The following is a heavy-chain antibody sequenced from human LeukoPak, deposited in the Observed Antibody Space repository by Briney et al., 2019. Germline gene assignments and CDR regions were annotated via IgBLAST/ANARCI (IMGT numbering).Heavy chain of an antibody. Sequence: KTSETLSLTCAVYGGSFTGYYWSWIRQPPGEGLEWIGEIHPNGGTNYNPSLKSRVATSVDTSKNEFSLKLSSVTAADTAVYYCARGPKGPHLSWFDPWGQGTLVTVSS. CDR2: IHPNGGT. CDR1: GGSFTGYY. D-gene: IGHD3-3*02. J-gene: IGHJ5*02. V-gene: IGHV4-34*01. CDR3: ARGPKGPHLSWFDP.